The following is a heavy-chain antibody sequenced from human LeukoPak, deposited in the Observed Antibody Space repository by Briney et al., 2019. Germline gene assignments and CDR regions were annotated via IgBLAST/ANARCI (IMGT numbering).Heavy chain of an antibody. J-gene: IGHJ6*03. V-gene: IGHV4-39*07. CDR3: ARDFYGSGTYYYYMDV. Sequence: SETLSLTCTVSGGSISSSTYYWGWIRQPPGKGLEWAGSIYYSGSTYYNPSLKSRVTISVDTSKNQFSLKLTSVTAADTAVYYCARDFYGSGTYYYYMDVWGKGTTVTVSS. CDR1: GGSISSSTYY. D-gene: IGHD3-10*01. CDR2: IYYSGST.